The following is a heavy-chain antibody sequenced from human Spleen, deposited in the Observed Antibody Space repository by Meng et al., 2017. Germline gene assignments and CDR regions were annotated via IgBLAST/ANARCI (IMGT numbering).Heavy chain of an antibody. D-gene: IGHD4-11*01. CDR3: ARGPTTVAHDFDY. J-gene: IGHJ4*02. CDR2: INHSGST. CDR1: GGSFSDYY. V-gene: IGHV4-34*01. Sequence: QVQLQQWGAGLLKPSETLSLTCVVSGGSFSDYYWSWIRQPPGKGLEWIGEINHSGSTNYNSFLESRVTISVDTSQNSLSLKLSSVTAADSAVYYCARGPTTVAHDFDYWGQGTLVTVSS.